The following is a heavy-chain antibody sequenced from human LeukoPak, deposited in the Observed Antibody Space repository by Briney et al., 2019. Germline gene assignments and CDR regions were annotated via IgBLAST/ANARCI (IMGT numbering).Heavy chain of an antibody. CDR2: ISCNSGSI. J-gene: IGHJ4*02. CDR3: AKDIWSLPTVTIDY. V-gene: IGHV3-9*01. CDR1: GFTFDDYA. D-gene: IGHD4-11*01. Sequence: RTGRSLRLSCAASGFTFDDYAMHWVRQAPGKGLEWVSGISCNSGSIGYADSVKGRFTSSRDNAKTSLYLQMNSLRAEDTALYYCAKDIWSLPTVTIDYWGQGTLVTVSS.